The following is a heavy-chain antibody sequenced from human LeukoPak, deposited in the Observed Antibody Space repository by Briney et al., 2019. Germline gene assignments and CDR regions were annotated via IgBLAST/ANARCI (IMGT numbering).Heavy chain of an antibody. D-gene: IGHD6-13*01. Sequence: GGSLRLSCAASGFTFSSYGMHWVRQAPGKGVEGGGRIKSKTDGGTTDYAAPVKGRFTISRDDSKNTLYLQMNSLKTEDTAVYYCTSRCIAAAGTTPWGQGTLVTVSS. V-gene: IGHV3-15*01. CDR2: IKSKTDGGTT. J-gene: IGHJ5*02. CDR1: GFTFSSYG. CDR3: TSRCIAAAGTTP.